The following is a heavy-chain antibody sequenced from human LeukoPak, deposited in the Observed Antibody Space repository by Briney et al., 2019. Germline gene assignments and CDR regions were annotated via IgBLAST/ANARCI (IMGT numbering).Heavy chain of an antibody. D-gene: IGHD6-19*01. CDR1: GFTISSYA. CDR2: ISSNGGST. V-gene: IGHV3-64D*09. CDR3: VKDGYSSGWRNYFDY. Sequence: GGSLRLSCSASGFTISSYAMHWVRQAPGKGLEYVSAISSNGGSTYYADTVKGRFTISIDNSKNTLYLQMSSLRAEDTAVYYCVKDGYSSGWRNYFDYWGQGTLVTVSS. J-gene: IGHJ4*02.